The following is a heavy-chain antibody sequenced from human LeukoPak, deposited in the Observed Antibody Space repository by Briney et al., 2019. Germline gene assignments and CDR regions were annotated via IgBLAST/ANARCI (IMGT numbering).Heavy chain of an antibody. J-gene: IGHJ4*02. Sequence: ASVKVSCKASGYTFTGYYMHWVRQAPGQGLEWMGWINPNSGGTNYAQKFKGRVTMTRDTSISTAYMELSRLRSDDTAVYYCARAKRPLGSYYYDYWGQGTLVTVSS. CDR2: INPNSGGT. CDR3: ARAKRPLGSYYYDY. CDR1: GYTFTGYY. D-gene: IGHD1-26*01. V-gene: IGHV1-2*02.